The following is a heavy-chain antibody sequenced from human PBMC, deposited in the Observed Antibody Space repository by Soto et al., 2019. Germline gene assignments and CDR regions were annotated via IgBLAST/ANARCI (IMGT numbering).Heavy chain of an antibody. D-gene: IGHD6-13*01. V-gene: IGHV4-30-4*01. J-gene: IGHJ4*02. CDR3: AREAAAGTTDYTYYFDY. CDR2: IYYSGST. Sequence: PSETLSLTCTFSCGSIISGDYYWSWIRQPPGKGLEWIGYIYYSGSTYYNPSLKSRVTISVDTSKNQFSLKLSSVTAADTAVYYCAREAAAGTTDYTYYFDYWGQGTLVTVSS. CDR1: CGSIISGDYY.